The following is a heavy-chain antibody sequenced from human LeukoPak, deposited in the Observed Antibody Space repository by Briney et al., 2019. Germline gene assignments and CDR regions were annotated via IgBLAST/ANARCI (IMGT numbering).Heavy chain of an antibody. V-gene: IGHV3-74*01. Sequence: QPGGSLRLSCAASGFTFSAFWMHWVRHVPGKGLVWVSHINPDGTTTTYADSVKGRFTISRDNSKNTLYLQMNSLRAEDTAVYYCATDLPAAHRTWFDPWGQGTLVTVSS. CDR1: GFTFSAFW. J-gene: IGHJ5*02. CDR3: ATDLPAAHRTWFDP. CDR2: INPDGTTT. D-gene: IGHD2-2*01.